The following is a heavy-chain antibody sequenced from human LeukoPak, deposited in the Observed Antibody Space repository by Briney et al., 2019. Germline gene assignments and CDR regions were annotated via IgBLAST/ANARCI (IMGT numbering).Heavy chain of an antibody. D-gene: IGHD3-22*01. CDR3: AKVPTKYYDSSGYYYLFDY. CDR1: GFTVSSNY. V-gene: IGHV3-53*01. Sequence: GGSLRLSCAASGFTVSSNYMSWVRQAPGKGLEWVSVIYSGGSTYYADSVKGRFTISRDNSKNTLYLQMNSLRAEDTAVYYCAKVPTKYYDSSGYYYLFDYWGQGTLVTVSS. J-gene: IGHJ4*02. CDR2: IYSGGST.